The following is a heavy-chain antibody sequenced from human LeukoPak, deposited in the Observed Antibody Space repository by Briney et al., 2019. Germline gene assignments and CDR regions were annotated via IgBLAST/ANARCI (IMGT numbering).Heavy chain of an antibody. V-gene: IGHV5-51*01. J-gene: IGHJ3*02. Sequence: RGESLKISCKGSGYRFTDYWIGWVRQMPGKGLEWMGIIFPGHSQTKYSPSFQGQVTISADRSVSTAYLQWSSLRASDTAMYYCARHGTPAAAGSTFDIWGQGTMVTVSS. CDR2: IFPGHSQT. CDR3: ARHGTPAAAGSTFDI. D-gene: IGHD6-13*01. CDR1: GYRFTDYW.